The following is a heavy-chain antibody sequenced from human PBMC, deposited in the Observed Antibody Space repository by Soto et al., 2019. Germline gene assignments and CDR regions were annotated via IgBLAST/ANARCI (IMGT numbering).Heavy chain of an antibody. V-gene: IGHV3-33*03. CDR1: GFSFSSYG. Sequence: PWWSLRLSCAASGFSFSSYGMHWFRQAPGKGLDWVAVIWYDGSNKYYAESVKGRFTISRDNSKNTLYVQMNSLTVEDTAVYYCARAQYTGSYFDACDVWGQGTMVT. CDR3: ARAQYTGSYFDACDV. CDR2: IWYDGSNK. J-gene: IGHJ3*01. D-gene: IGHD1-26*01.